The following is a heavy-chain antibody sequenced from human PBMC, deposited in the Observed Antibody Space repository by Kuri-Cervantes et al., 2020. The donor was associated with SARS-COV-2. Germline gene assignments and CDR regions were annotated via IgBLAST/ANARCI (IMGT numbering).Heavy chain of an antibody. CDR3: ARDSVVGGGWFDP. CDR2: IYHSGST. CDR1: GGSFSGYY. J-gene: IGHJ5*02. D-gene: IGHD3-22*01. V-gene: IGHV4-34*01. Sequence: GSLRLSCAVYGGSFSGYYWSWIRQPPGKGLEWIGHIYHSGSTYYNPSLKSRVTISVDRSKNQFSLKLSSVTAADTAVYYCARDSVVGGGWFDPWGQGTLVTGAS.